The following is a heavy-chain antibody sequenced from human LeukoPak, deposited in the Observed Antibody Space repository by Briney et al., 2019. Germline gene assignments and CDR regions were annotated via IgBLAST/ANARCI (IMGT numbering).Heavy chain of an antibody. D-gene: IGHD1-14*01. V-gene: IGHV4-39*07. CDR3: ARVSGPVYYYMDV. Sequence: PSETLSLTCTVSGVSISSSSYYWGWFRQPPGKGLEWIGSIYYSGSTYYNPSLTSRVTISVDTSKNQISLKLSSVTAADTAVYYCARVSGPVYYYMDVWGKGTPVTISS. CDR1: GVSISSSSYY. J-gene: IGHJ6*03. CDR2: IYYSGST.